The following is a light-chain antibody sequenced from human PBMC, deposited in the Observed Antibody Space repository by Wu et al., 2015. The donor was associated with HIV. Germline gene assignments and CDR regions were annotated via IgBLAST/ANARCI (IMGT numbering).Light chain of an antibody. CDR3: QQSYILPWT. CDR2: AAS. CDR1: QSISSF. J-gene: IGKJ1*01. Sequence: DIQMTQSPSSLSASVGNRVSITCRASQSISSFLNWYQHQPGKAPKPLIYAASSLYSGVPSRFSGSGSGTDFTPTISSLQPEDFATYYCQQSYILPWTFGQGTRVEIK. V-gene: IGKV1-39*01.